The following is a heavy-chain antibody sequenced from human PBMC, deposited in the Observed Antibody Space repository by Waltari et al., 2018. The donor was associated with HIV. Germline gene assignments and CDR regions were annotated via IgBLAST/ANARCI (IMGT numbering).Heavy chain of an antibody. J-gene: IGHJ6*02. V-gene: IGHV4-34*01. D-gene: IGHD2-15*01. CDR3: ARWAVVNLESMDV. CDR1: GGSFSGYY. Sequence: QVQLQQWGAGLLKPSETLSLTCAVYGGSFSGYYWSWIRQPPGKGLEWIGEINHSGSTNYNPSLKSRVTISVDTSKNQFSLKLSSVTAADTAVYYCARWAVVNLESMDVWGQGTTVTVSS. CDR2: INHSGST.